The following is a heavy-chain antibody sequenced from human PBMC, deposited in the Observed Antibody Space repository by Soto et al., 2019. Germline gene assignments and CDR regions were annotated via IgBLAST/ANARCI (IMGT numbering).Heavy chain of an antibody. CDR3: TRDPEALDY. J-gene: IGHJ4*02. V-gene: IGHV3-48*01. Sequence: PGGSLRLSCAASGFTFSTYSMNWVRQAPGKGLEWIAYITRSSGTIHYADSVRGRFTISRDNAENSLFLQMNSLKGEDTAVYYCTRDPEALDYWGQGTLVTVSS. CDR1: GFTFSTYS. CDR2: ITRSSGTI.